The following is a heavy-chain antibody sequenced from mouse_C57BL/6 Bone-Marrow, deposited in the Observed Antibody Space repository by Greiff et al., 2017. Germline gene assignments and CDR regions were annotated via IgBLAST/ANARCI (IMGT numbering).Heavy chain of an antibody. CDR2: INPSNGGT. D-gene: IGHD2-4*01. CDR1: GYTFTSYW. J-gene: IGHJ1*03. CDR3: ARDDYESYWYFDV. Sequence: QVQLQQPGPELVKPGASVKLSCKASGYTFTSYWMHWVKQRPGQGLEWIGNINPSNGGTNYNEKFKSKATLTVDKSSSTAYMQLSSLTSEDSAVYYCARDDYESYWYFDVWGTGTTVTVSS. V-gene: IGHV1-53*01.